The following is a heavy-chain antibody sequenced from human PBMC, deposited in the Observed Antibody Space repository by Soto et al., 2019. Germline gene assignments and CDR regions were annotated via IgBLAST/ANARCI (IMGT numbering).Heavy chain of an antibody. CDR2: ILVGGST. J-gene: IGHJ3*02. V-gene: IGHV3-23*01. Sequence: PVGSLRLSCAASGFICSSYDMSWVRQAPGKGLEWVSTILVGGSTHYEDSVKGRFTISRDGSKNTVYLQMHSLTAGDTAVYYCAKATETSGGAFDICGQGTMVTVSS. D-gene: IGHD1-1*01. CDR3: AKATETSGGAFDI. CDR1: GFICSSYD.